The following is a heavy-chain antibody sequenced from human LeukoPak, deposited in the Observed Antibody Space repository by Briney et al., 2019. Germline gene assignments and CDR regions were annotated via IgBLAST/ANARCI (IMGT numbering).Heavy chain of an antibody. Sequence: SETLSLTCTVSGGSMSSFYWSWIRQPPGKGLEWIGYVYHTGSTNFNPSLKSRVTISLDTSKNQFSLKLNSVTAADTAVYYCARETTVTTFDSWGQGTLVTVSS. D-gene: IGHD4-17*01. CDR1: GGSMSSFY. CDR3: ARETTVTTFDS. CDR2: VYHTGST. J-gene: IGHJ4*02. V-gene: IGHV4-59*01.